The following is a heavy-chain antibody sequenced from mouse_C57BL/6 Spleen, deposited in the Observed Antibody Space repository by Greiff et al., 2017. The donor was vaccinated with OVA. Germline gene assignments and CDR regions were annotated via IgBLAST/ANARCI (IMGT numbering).Heavy chain of an antibody. CDR3: ARYQFNTHNCDV. CDR2: IRNKANGYTT. CDR1: GFTFTDYY. V-gene: IGHV7-3*01. Sequence: EVQVVESGGGLVQPGGSLSLSCAASGFTFTDYYMSWVRQPPGKALEWLGFIRNKANGYTTEYSASVKGRFTISRDNSQSILYLQMNALRAEDSATYYCARYQFNTHNCDVWGTGTTVTVSS. J-gene: IGHJ1*03. D-gene: IGHD5-1-1*01.